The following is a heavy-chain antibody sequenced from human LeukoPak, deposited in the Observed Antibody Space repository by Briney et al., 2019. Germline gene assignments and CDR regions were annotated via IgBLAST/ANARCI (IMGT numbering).Heavy chain of an antibody. CDR1: GYTFTSYY. CDR2: INPRTGST. Sequence: ASVKVSCKASGYTFTSYYIFWVRQAPGQGLEWMGIINPRTGSTSYSQKVQGRVTMTTDTSTSTAYMELRSLRSDDTAMYYCARDQHIVVVTALWIWGQGTLVTVSS. V-gene: IGHV1-46*01. D-gene: IGHD2-21*02. J-gene: IGHJ4*02. CDR3: ARDQHIVVVTALWI.